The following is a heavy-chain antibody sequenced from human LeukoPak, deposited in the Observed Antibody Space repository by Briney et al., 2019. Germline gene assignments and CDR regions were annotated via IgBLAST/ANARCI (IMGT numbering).Heavy chain of an antibody. CDR3: TSSGWYDFDY. CDR2: IRSKAYGGAT. V-gene: IGHV3-49*04. Sequence: GGSLRLSCTASGFTFGDYAMSWVRQAPGKGLEWVGFIRSKAYGGATEYAASVKGGFTISRDDSKSIAYLQMNSLKTEDTAVYYCTSSGWYDFDYWGQRTLVTVSS. CDR1: GFTFGDYA. J-gene: IGHJ4*02. D-gene: IGHD6-19*01.